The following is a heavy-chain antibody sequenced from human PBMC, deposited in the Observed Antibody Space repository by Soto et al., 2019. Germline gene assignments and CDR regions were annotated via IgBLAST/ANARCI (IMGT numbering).Heavy chain of an antibody. V-gene: IGHV3-33*01. CDR3: ASEVVVTRGVYYGMDV. Sequence: GGSLRLSCAASGFTFSSYGMHWVRQAPGKGLEWVAVIWYDGSNKYYADSVKGRFTISRDNSKNTLYLQMNSLRAEDTAVYYCASEVVVTRGVYYGMDVWGQGTTVTVSS. D-gene: IGHD3-22*01. J-gene: IGHJ6*02. CDR2: IWYDGSNK. CDR1: GFTFSSYG.